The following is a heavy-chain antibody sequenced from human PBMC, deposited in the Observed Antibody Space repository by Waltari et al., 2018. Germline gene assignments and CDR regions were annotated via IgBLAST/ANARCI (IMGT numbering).Heavy chain of an antibody. Sequence: EVQLVESGGGLVQPGGSLRLSCAASGFTFSSYEMNWVRQAPGKGLEWVSYISSSGSTIYYADSVKGRFTISRDNAKNSLYLQMNSLRAEDTAVYYCARIQLWAYGMDVWGQGTTVTVSS. V-gene: IGHV3-48*03. CDR2: ISSSGSTI. D-gene: IGHD5-18*01. J-gene: IGHJ6*02. CDR3: ARIQLWAYGMDV. CDR1: GFTFSSYE.